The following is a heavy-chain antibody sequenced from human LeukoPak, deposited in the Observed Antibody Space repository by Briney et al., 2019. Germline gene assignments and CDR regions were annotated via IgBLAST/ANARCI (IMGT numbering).Heavy chain of an antibody. J-gene: IGHJ3*01. D-gene: IGHD6-6*01. V-gene: IGHV4-34*01. Sequence: GSLRLSCAASGFTVSSNYMSWVRQAPGKGLEWIGEINHSGSTNYNPSLKSRVTISVDTSKNQFSLKLSSVTAADTAVYYCARRVAVRPIYAFDVWGQGTMVAVSS. CDR1: GFTVSSNY. CDR2: INHSGST. CDR3: ARRVAVRPIYAFDV.